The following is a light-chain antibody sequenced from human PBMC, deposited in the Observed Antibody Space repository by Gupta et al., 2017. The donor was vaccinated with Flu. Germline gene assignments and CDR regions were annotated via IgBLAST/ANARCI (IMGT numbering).Light chain of an antibody. CDR3: QQDYSTPVS. J-gene: IGKJ2*03. Sequence: DIVMTQSPVSLTVPLGERATINCKSSQSVLYSSTSNDNNYLAWYQQKPGQPPKLLIYWASTRESGVPDRFSGSGSGTDFTLTISSLQAEDVAVYYCQQDYSTPVSFGQGTKLELK. V-gene: IGKV4-1*01. CDR1: QSVLYSSTSNDNNY. CDR2: WAS.